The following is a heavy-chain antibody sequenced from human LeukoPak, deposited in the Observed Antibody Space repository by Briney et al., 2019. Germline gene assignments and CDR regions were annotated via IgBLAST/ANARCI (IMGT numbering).Heavy chain of an antibody. V-gene: IGHV3-30*03. CDR2: ISYDGSNK. J-gene: IGHJ4*02. CDR1: GFTFSSYG. D-gene: IGHD3-22*01. Sequence: PGGSLRLSCAASGFTFSSYGMHWVRQAPGKGLEWVAVISYDGSNKYYADSVEGRFTISRDNSKNTLYLQMNSLRAEDTAVYYCARDEHQYYSESSGRFDYWGQGTLVTVSS. CDR3: ARDEHQYYSESSGRFDY.